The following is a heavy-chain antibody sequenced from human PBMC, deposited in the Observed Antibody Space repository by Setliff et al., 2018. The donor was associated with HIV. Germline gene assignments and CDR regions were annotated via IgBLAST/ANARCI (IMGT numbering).Heavy chain of an antibody. J-gene: IGHJ4*02. V-gene: IGHV4-38-2*01. CDR2: IYHTGSS. Sequence: PSETLSLTCDVSGFSISSRYYWGWIRQSPGKGLEWIGNIYHTGSSYYNPSLKSRVTISIDTSKNQFSLKLSSVTAADTAVYYCGRVFVDTAVLRVLEYYFDSWGRGTLVTVSS. D-gene: IGHD5-18*01. CDR1: GFSISSRYY. CDR3: GRVFVDTAVLRVLEYYFDS.